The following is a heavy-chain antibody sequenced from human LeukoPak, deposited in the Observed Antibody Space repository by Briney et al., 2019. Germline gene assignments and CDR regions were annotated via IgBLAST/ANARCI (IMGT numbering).Heavy chain of an antibody. J-gene: IGHJ1*01. CDR1: GFTFSSYA. CDR3: ARGVRDSSGREYFQH. D-gene: IGHD3-22*01. V-gene: IGHV3-23*01. Sequence: GGSQRLSCAASGFTFSSYAMSWVRQAPGKGLEWVSAISGSGGSTYYADSVKGRFTISRDNSKNTLYLQMNSLRAEDTAVFYCARGVRDSSGREYFQHWGQGTVVTVSS. CDR2: ISGSGGST.